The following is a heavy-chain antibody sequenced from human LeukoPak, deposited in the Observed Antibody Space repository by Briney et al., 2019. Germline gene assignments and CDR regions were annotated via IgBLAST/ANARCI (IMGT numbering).Heavy chain of an antibody. Sequence: ASVKVSCKASGYTFAGYYMHWVRQAPGQGPEWMGWISANSGDTNYAQKFQGRVTMTRDSSITTAYMKLSRLRSDDTAMYYCARGREPVYFFDYWGQGTLVTVSS. CDR2: ISANSGDT. CDR1: GYTFAGYY. J-gene: IGHJ4*02. D-gene: IGHD1-26*01. V-gene: IGHV1-2*02. CDR3: ARGREPVYFFDY.